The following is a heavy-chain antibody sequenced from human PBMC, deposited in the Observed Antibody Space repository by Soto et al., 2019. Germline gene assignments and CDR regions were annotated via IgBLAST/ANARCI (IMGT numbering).Heavy chain of an antibody. D-gene: IGHD4-17*01. Sequence: QVQLQQWGAGLLKPSETLSLTCTVYGGSFSGYYWSWIRQPPGKGLEWIGEINHSGSTNYNPSLKSRVTISVDTSKNQFSLKLSSVTAADTAVYYCARGTGGSRYGDYGTFYYYWGQGTLVTVSS. J-gene: IGHJ4*02. CDR2: INHSGST. CDR1: GGSFSGYY. CDR3: ARGTGGSRYGDYGTFYYY. V-gene: IGHV4-34*01.